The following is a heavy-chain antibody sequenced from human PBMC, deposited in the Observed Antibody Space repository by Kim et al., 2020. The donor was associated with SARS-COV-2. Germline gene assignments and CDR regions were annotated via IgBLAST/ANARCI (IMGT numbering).Heavy chain of an antibody. V-gene: IGHV3-49*03. Sequence: GGSLRLSCTASGFTFGDYAMSWFRQAPGKGLEWVGFIRSKAYGGTTEYAASVKGRFTISRDDSKSIAYLQMNSLKTEDTAVYYCTRDTRRGYSGYDPYWGQGTLVTVSS. CDR2: IRSKAYGGTT. CDR1: GFTFGDYA. D-gene: IGHD5-12*01. CDR3: TRDTRRGYSGYDPY. J-gene: IGHJ4*02.